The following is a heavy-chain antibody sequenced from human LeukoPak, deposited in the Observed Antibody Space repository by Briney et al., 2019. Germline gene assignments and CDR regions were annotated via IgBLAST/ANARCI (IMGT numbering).Heavy chain of an antibody. CDR3: APDTYH. CDR2: VNPSGGST. V-gene: IGHV1-46*01. CDR1: GYLTYNY. J-gene: IGHJ5*02. Sequence: ASVKVSCKASGYLTYNYMHWVRQAPGQGLEWMGAVNPSGGSTTYARQFQGRVTVTRDTSTSTVYMELDSLRFEDTAVYYCAPDTYHWGQGTLVTVSS.